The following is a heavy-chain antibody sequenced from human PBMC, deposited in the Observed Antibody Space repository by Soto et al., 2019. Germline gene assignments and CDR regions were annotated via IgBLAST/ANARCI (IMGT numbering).Heavy chain of an antibody. CDR2: ISYDGSNK. D-gene: IGHD3-16*01. V-gene: IGHV3-30*03. CDR1: GFTFSSYG. Sequence: QVQLVESGGGVVQPGRSLRLSCAASGFTFSSYGMHWVRQAPGKGLEWVAVISYDGSNKYYADSVKGRFTISRDNSNNMLYLEMNSLRVEDTAVYYCARWGNWKVADNWGQGTLVTVSS. J-gene: IGHJ4*02. CDR3: ARWGNWKVADN.